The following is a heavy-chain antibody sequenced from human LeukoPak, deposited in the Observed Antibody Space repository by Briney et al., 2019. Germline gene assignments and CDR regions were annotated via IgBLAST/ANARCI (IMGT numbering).Heavy chain of an antibody. CDR2: ISSSSSYI. CDR3: ASYRIGYCSGDTCYADWFDP. D-gene: IGHD2-15*01. V-gene: IGHV3-21*01. J-gene: IGHJ5*02. CDR1: GFTFSSYS. Sequence: GGSLRLSCAASGFTFSSYSMNWVRQAPGKGLEWVSSISSSSSYIYYADSVKGRFTLSRDNAKNSLYLQMNNLRAEDTAVYYCASYRIGYCSGDTCYADWFDPWGQGTLVTVSS.